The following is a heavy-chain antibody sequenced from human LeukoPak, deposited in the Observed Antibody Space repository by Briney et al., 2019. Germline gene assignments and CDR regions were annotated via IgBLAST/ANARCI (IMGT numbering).Heavy chain of an antibody. CDR1: GFTFSSYA. Sequence: GGSLRLSCAASGFTFSSYAMHWVRQAPGKGLEWVAVISYDGSNKYYADSVKGRFTISRDNSKNTLYLQMNSLRAEDTAVYYCARVRVYQLLPFDYWGQGTLVTVSS. J-gene: IGHJ4*02. CDR2: ISYDGSNK. V-gene: IGHV3-30-3*01. D-gene: IGHD2-2*01. CDR3: ARVRVYQLLPFDY.